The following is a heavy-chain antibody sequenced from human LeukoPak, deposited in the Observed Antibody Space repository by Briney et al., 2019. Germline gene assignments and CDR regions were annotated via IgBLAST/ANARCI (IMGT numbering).Heavy chain of an antibody. CDR1: GFTVSSNY. Sequence: GGSLRLSCAASGFTVSSNYMSWVRQAPGKGLEWVSVIYSGGSTYHAASVKGRFTISRDNSKNTLYLQMNSRRAEDTAVNYCASGLNKAAGEEVRDYWGQRTLVTVSS. CDR2: IYSGGST. V-gene: IGHV3-53*01. CDR3: ASGLNKAAGEEVRDY. D-gene: IGHD6-13*01. J-gene: IGHJ4*02.